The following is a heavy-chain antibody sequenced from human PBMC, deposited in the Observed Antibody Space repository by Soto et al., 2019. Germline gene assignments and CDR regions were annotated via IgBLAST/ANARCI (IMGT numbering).Heavy chain of an antibody. J-gene: IGHJ4*02. D-gene: IGHD2-15*01. CDR1: GYTFTSYA. V-gene: IGHV1-3*05. CDR3: ARGESVVGDY. CDR2: INAGYGNT. Sequence: QVQLVQSGAEEKKPGASVKVSCKASGYTFTSYAMHWVRQAPGQRLEWMGWINAGYGNTKYSQKFQGRVTITRDTSASTAYMELSSLRSEDTAVYYCARGESVVGDYWGQGTLVTVSS.